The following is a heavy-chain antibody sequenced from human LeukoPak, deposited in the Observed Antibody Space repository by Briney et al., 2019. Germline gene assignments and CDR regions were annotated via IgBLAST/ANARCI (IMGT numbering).Heavy chain of an antibody. CDR1: GGTFSSYA. V-gene: IGHV1-69*13. CDR2: IIPIFGTA. D-gene: IGHD5/OR15-5a*01. CDR3: ARGALMPDSVSNQEEPYYFDY. J-gene: IGHJ4*02. Sequence: SVKVSCKASGGTFSSYAISWVRQAPGQGLEWMGGIIPIFGTANYAQKFQGRVTITADESTSTAYMELSSLRSEDTAVYYCARGALMPDSVSNQEEPYYFDYWGQGTLVTVSS.